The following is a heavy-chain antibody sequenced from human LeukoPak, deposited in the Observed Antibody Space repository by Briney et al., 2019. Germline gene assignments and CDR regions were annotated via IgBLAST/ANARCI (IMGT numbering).Heavy chain of an antibody. CDR1: GFTFSSYA. Sequence: GGPLRLSCAASGFTFSSYAMHWLRQAPGKGLEYVSAISSNGGSTYYANSVKGRFTISRDNSKNKLYLQMGSLRAEDMAVYYCARRILYGDAAFGIWGQGTMVSVSS. CDR3: ARRILYGDAAFGI. V-gene: IGHV3-64*01. J-gene: IGHJ3*02. CDR2: ISSNGGST. D-gene: IGHD4-17*01.